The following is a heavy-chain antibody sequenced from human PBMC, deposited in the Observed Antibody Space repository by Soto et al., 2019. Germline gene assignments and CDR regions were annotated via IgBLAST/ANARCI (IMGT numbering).Heavy chain of an antibody. J-gene: IGHJ3*02. CDR1: GFTFSSYA. Sequence: PGGSLRLSCAASGFTFSSYAMGWVRQAPGKGLEWVAHISPGGSNAYYADSVKGRFIISRDNAKNMVYLQMNSLRVEDTSVYHCARGPSHGAFDIWGQGTMVIVSS. CDR2: ISPGGSNA. CDR3: ARGPSHGAFDI. V-gene: IGHV3-30-3*01.